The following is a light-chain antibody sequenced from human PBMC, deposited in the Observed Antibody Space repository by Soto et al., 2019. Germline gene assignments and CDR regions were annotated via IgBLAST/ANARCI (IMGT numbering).Light chain of an antibody. V-gene: IGKV1-27*01. CDR2: AAS. CDR1: QDINNY. Sequence: DTQMPQSPSSLSASLGARVTITCRASQDINNYLAWYQQRPGKVPKLLIYAASTLQSGVPSRCSGSGSGTDFTLTISSLQPEDVATYYCQKYDIDPRTCGGGTRVELK. CDR3: QKYDIDPRT. J-gene: IGKJ4*01.